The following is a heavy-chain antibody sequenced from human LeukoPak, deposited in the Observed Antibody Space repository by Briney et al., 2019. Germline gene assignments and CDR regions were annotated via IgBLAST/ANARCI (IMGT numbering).Heavy chain of an antibody. CDR2: IRGSGDGA. V-gene: IGHV3-23*01. CDR1: GFDFSSYA. Sequence: GGSLRLSCAASGFDFSSYAMTWVRQAPGKGLEWVSSIRGSGDGASYTDSVKGRFTVSRDNSKNTLYLQLTSLRAEDTAIYYCGRDPNGNYVGAFDFWGQGTLVTVSS. J-gene: IGHJ3*01. D-gene: IGHD4-17*01. CDR3: GRDPNGNYVGAFDF.